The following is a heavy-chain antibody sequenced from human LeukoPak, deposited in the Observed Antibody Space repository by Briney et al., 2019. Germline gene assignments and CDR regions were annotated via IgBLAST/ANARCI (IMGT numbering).Heavy chain of an antibody. J-gene: IGHJ4*02. CDR2: ISAYNGNT. CDR1: GYTFTSYG. V-gene: IGHV1-18*01. D-gene: IGHD6-19*01. CDR3: ARDEGSGSQPGFDY. Sequence: EASVKVSCKASGYTFTSYGISWVRQAPGQGLEWMGWISAYNGNTNYAQKLQGRVTMTTDTSTSTAYMELRSLRSGDTAVYYCARDEGSGSQPGFDYWGQGTLVTVSS.